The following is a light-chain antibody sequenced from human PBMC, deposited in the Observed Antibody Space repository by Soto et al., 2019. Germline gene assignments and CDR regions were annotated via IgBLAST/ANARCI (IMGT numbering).Light chain of an antibody. CDR3: QPYNYYYPS. Sequence: DIQMTQSPSTLSASVGDRVTITCRASQSISTWLAWYQQEPGKAPKLLIHKASSLQSGVPSRFSGSGSGTDFTLTISSPHPADFANYDGQPYNYYYPSFGPGTRVESK. CDR1: QSISTW. V-gene: IGKV1-5*03. J-gene: IGKJ1*01. CDR2: KAS.